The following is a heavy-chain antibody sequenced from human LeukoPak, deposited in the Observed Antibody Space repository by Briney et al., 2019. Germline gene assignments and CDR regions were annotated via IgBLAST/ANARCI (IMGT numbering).Heavy chain of an antibody. Sequence: SDTLSLTCTVSGGSISSYYWSWIRQPAGKGLEWIGRIYTSGSTNYNPSLKSRVTISVDKSKNQFSLKLSSVTAADTAVYYCARDIRCSGGSCYGIDYWGQGTLVTVSS. V-gene: IGHV4-4*07. CDR1: GGSISSYY. CDR2: IYTSGST. D-gene: IGHD2-15*01. J-gene: IGHJ4*02. CDR3: ARDIRCSGGSCYGIDY.